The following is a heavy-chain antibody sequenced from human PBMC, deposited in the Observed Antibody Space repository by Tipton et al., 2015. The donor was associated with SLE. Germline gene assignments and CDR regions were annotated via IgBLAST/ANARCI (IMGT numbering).Heavy chain of an antibody. J-gene: IGHJ4*02. Sequence: TLSLTCTVSGASVRSGGYHWSWIRQAAGQGLEWIGQMYSSGSTSYNPSLESRVTVSVDPSKNQFSLEMTSVTAADTAVYYCAALCAGGRCHAWGQGMWVNVSS. CDR1: GASVRSGGYH. V-gene: IGHV4-61*09. CDR3: AALCAGGRCHA. D-gene: IGHD2-15*01. CDR2: MYSSGST.